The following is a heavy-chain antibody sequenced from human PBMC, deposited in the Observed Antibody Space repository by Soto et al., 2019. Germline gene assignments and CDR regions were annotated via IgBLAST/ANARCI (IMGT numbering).Heavy chain of an antibody. CDR3: ARDGAATKSPFYCTNGVCYTGGVRGWFDP. CDR2: ISYDGSNK. J-gene: IGHJ5*02. V-gene: IGHV3-30-3*01. D-gene: IGHD2-8*01. Sequence: PGWSLRLSCAASGFTFSSYAMHWVRQAPGKGLEWVAVISYDGSNKYYADSVKGRFTISRDNSKNTLYLQMNSLRAEDTAVYYCARDGAATKSPFYCTNGVCYTGGVRGWFDPWGQGTLVTVSS. CDR1: GFTFSSYA.